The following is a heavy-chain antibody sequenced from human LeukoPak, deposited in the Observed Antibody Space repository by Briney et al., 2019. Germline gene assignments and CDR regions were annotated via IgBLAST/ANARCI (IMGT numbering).Heavy chain of an antibody. CDR3: AKTLAYTWFDP. CDR1: GFTFSSYS. D-gene: IGHD2/OR15-2a*01. Sequence: GGSLRLSCAASGFTFSSYSVSWVRQAPGKGLEWVSVISGSSDITHYADSVKGRFTISRGNSKNTLYLQMNSLRAEDTAIYYCAKTLAYTWFDPWGQGTLVTVSS. V-gene: IGHV3-23*01. CDR2: ISGSSDIT. J-gene: IGHJ5*02.